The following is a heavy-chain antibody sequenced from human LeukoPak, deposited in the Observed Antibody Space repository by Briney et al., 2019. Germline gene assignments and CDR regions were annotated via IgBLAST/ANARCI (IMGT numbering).Heavy chain of an antibody. CDR1: GFTFSSYA. J-gene: IGHJ4*02. Sequence: PGGPLRLSCAASGFTFSSYAMSWVRQAPGKGLEWVSAISGSGGSTYYADSVKGRFTISRDNSKNTLYLQMNSLRAEDTAVYYCAKGSSSSWANFDYWGQGTLVTVSS. CDR3: AKGSSSSWANFDY. CDR2: ISGSGGST. D-gene: IGHD6-13*01. V-gene: IGHV3-23*01.